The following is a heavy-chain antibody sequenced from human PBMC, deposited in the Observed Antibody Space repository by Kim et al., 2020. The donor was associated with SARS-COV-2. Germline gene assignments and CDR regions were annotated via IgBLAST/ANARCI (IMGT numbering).Heavy chain of an antibody. Sequence: ASVKVSCKASGYTFTSHKIHWVRQAPGQGLEWMGIITPIDAVTSYAQKFQGRVTMTSDTSTSTVNMELSSLRSEDTAVYYCARDNTDWSFDYWGQGPLVTVPP. D-gene: IGHD3-9*01. V-gene: IGHV1-46*01. J-gene: IGHJ4*02. CDR3: ARDNTDWSFDY. CDR2: ITPIDAVT. CDR1: GYTFTSHK.